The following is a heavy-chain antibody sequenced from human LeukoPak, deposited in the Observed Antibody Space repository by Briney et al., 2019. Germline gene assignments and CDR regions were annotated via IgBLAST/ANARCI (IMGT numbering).Heavy chain of an antibody. J-gene: IGHJ4*02. CDR1: GFIFSNYG. CDR3: AKGVRSGYDRLDY. Sequence: PGRSLRLSCAASGFIFSNYGIHWVRQAPGKGLEWVAVISYDGLNKNYADSVKGRFTISRDNSRNTLSLQMNSLRVEDTVIYYCAKGVRSGYDRLDYWGQGALVTVSS. D-gene: IGHD5-12*01. CDR2: ISYDGLNK. V-gene: IGHV3-30*18.